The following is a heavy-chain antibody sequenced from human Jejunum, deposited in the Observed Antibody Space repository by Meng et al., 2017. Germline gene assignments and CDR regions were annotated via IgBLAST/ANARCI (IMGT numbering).Heavy chain of an antibody. CDR2: IGGSGDTT. V-gene: IGHV3-23*01. CDR3: ARKFGGDF. Sequence: EVQLLESGGGLAQPGESLRLSCEASGFTFSSKFMSWVRQAPGKGLEWVSCIGGSGDTTYYADSVKGRFTISRDNSKNTLYLQMNSLRAEDTAVYYCARKFGGDFWGQGTLVTVSS. CDR1: GFTFSSKF. D-gene: IGHD3-10*01. J-gene: IGHJ4*02.